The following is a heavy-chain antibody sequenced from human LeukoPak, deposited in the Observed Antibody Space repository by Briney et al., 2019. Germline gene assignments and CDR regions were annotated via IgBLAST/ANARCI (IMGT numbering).Heavy chain of an antibody. Sequence: GGSLRLSCAASGFTFSSYAMSWVRQAPGKGLEWVSAISGSGGSTYYADSVKSRFTVSRDNSKNTLYLQMNSLRAEDTAIYYCAKGLTTWDSFSDYWGQGTLVTVSS. D-gene: IGHD4-17*01. V-gene: IGHV3-23*01. J-gene: IGHJ4*02. CDR3: AKGLTTWDSFSDY. CDR2: ISGSGGST. CDR1: GFTFSSYA.